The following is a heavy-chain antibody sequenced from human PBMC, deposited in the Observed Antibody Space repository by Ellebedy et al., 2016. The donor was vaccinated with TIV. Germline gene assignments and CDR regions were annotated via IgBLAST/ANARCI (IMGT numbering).Heavy chain of an antibody. Sequence: PGGSLRLSCAASGFTFSNYAMSWVRQAPGKGLEWVSGFGISGDATYYADSVKGRFTISRDNSKNTLYLQMNSLRAEDTAVYYCVKMSIAVAGADYWGHGTLVTVSS. CDR1: GFTFSNYA. CDR2: FGISGDAT. J-gene: IGHJ4*01. CDR3: VKMSIAVAGADY. V-gene: IGHV3-23*01. D-gene: IGHD6-13*01.